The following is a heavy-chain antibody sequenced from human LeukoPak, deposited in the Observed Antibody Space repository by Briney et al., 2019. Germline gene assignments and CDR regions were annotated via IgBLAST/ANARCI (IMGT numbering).Heavy chain of an antibody. CDR2: IIPILGIA. J-gene: IGHJ4*02. CDR3: ARYSLMYSGSYYY. D-gene: IGHD1-26*01. Sequence: GASVKVSCKASGGTFTSYAISWVRQAPGQGLEWMGRIIPILGIANYAQKFRGRVTITADKSTSTAYMELSSLRSEDTAVYYCARYSLMYSGSYYYWGQGTLVTVSS. CDR1: GGTFTSYA. V-gene: IGHV1-69*04.